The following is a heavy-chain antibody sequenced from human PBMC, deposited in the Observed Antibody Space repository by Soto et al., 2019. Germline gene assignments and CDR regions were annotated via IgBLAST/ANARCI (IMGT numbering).Heavy chain of an antibody. J-gene: IGHJ5*02. Sequence: SETLSLTCAVYGGSFSGYYWSWIRQPPGKGLEWIGEINHSGSTNYNPSLKSRVTISVDTSKNQFSLKLSSVTAADTAVYYCARGLTYGSGTNWFDPWGQGTLVTVSS. D-gene: IGHD3-10*01. V-gene: IGHV4-34*01. CDR1: GGSFSGYY. CDR3: ARGLTYGSGTNWFDP. CDR2: INHSGST.